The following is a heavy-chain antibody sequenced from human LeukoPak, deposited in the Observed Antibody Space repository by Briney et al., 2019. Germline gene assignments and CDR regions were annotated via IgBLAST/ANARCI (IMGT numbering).Heavy chain of an antibody. CDR1: GFTVSSNY. Sequence: GGSLRLSCAASGFTVSSNYMSWVRQAPGKGLEWVSVMFTNGNINYADSVKGRFTISRDSFKNTRYLQMSSLRAEDTAVYFCARRHYDRTGYYYVDWGQGTLVTVSS. J-gene: IGHJ4*02. V-gene: IGHV3-66*04. CDR3: ARRHYDRTGYYYVD. CDR2: MFTNGNI. D-gene: IGHD3-22*01.